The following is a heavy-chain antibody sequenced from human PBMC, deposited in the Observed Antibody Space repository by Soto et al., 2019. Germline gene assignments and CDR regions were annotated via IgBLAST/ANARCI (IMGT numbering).Heavy chain of an antibody. D-gene: IGHD3-16*01. V-gene: IGHV5-10-1*01. J-gene: IGHJ4*02. CDR1: GYIFTSYW. CDR3: ARLPVLSLVAVWGFDY. Sequence: GESLKISCKVSGYIFTSYWISWVRQMPGKGLEWMGRIDPTDSYTDYSPSFQGHVTISVDKSINTAYLQWSSLKASDSAMYYCARLPVLSLVAVWGFDYWGLGTLVTVSS. CDR2: IDPTDSYT.